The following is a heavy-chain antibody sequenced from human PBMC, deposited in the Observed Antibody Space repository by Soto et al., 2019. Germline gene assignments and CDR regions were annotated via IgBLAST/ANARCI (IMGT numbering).Heavy chain of an antibody. Sequence: GGSLRLSCAASGFTFSSYGMHWVRQAPGKGLEWVAVISYDGSNKYYADSVKGRFTISRDNSKNTLYLQMNSLRAEDTAVYYCAKRGGGAAGFGVVIWDYYFQHWGQGTLVTVSS. J-gene: IGHJ1*01. CDR3: AKRGGGAAGFGVVIWDYYFQH. V-gene: IGHV3-30*18. CDR1: GFTFSSYG. CDR2: ISYDGSNK. D-gene: IGHD3-3*01.